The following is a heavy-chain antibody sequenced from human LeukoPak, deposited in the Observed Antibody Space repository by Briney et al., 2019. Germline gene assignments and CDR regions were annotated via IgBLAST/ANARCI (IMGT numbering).Heavy chain of an antibody. J-gene: IGHJ6*03. CDR3: ARGYSSSSGYYYYYMDV. V-gene: IGHV1-2*02. CDR1: GYTFTGSY. Sequence: ASVKVSCKASGYTFTGSYMHWVRQAPGQGLEWMGWINLNSGGTNYAQKFQVRVTMTRDTSISTAYMELSRLRSDDTAVYYCARGYSSSSGYYYYYMDVWGKGTTVTVSS. CDR2: INLNSGGT. D-gene: IGHD6-6*01.